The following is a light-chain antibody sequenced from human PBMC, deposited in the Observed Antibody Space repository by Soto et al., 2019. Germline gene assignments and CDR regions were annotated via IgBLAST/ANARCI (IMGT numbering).Light chain of an antibody. Sequence: EIVLTQSPGTLSLSPGERATLSCRASQSVSNTYLAWYQQKPGQAPRLLISGASSRATGIPDRFSGSGSGTDFSLTISRLEPEDFATYYCQQTYSPPFTFGQGTSLELK. CDR3: QQTYSPPFT. CDR1: QSVSNTY. J-gene: IGKJ2*01. CDR2: GAS. V-gene: IGKV3-20*01.